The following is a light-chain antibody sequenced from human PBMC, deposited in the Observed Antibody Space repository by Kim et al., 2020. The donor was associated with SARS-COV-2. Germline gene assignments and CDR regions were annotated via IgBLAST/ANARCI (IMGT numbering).Light chain of an antibody. Sequence: GQSVTISCTGTSRDVGGYNYVSWYQQHPGKAPKLMIYDVSKRPSGVPDRFSASKSGNAASLTISGLQAEDEADYFCCSYAGTYTWVFGGGTKVTVL. CDR2: DVS. J-gene: IGLJ3*02. V-gene: IGLV2-11*03. CDR1: SRDVGGYNY. CDR3: CSYAGTYTWV.